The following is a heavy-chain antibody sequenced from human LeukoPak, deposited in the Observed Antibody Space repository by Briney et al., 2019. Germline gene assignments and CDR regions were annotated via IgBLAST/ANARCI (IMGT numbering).Heavy chain of an antibody. V-gene: IGHV1-8*01. J-gene: IGHJ4*02. Sequence: ASVKASCKASGYTFTSYDINWVRQATGQGPEWMGWMNPNSGNTGYAQKFQGRVTMTRNTSISTAYMELSSLRSEDTAVYYCARGECSGGSCYSGYWGQGTLVTVSS. CDR1: GYTFTSYD. CDR2: MNPNSGNT. CDR3: ARGECSGGSCYSGY. D-gene: IGHD2-15*01.